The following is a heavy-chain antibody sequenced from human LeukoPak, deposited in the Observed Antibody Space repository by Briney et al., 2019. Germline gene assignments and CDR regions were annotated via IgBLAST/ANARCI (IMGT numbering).Heavy chain of an antibody. V-gene: IGHV1-69*04. CDR1: RGTFSSYA. Sequence: GASVKVSCKSSRGTFSSYAISWVRQAPGQGLEWMGRIIPILGIANYAQKFQGRVTITADKSTSTAYMELSSLRSEDTAVYYCARSQGGPNYFEYWGQGTLVTVSS. D-gene: IGHD3-16*01. CDR2: IIPILGIA. J-gene: IGHJ4*02. CDR3: ARSQGGPNYFEY.